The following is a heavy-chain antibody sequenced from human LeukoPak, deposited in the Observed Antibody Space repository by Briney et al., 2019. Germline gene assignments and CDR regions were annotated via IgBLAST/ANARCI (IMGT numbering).Heavy chain of an antibody. Sequence: SQTLSLTCTVSGGSISSGSNYGSWIRQPAGKGLEWIGRIYTSGSTNYNPSLKSRVTISVDTSKNQFSLKLSSVTAADTAVYYCAAVAGDQNWFDPWGQGTLVTVSS. CDR2: IYTSGST. CDR3: AAVAGDQNWFDP. V-gene: IGHV4-61*02. D-gene: IGHD6-19*01. J-gene: IGHJ5*02. CDR1: GGSISSGSNY.